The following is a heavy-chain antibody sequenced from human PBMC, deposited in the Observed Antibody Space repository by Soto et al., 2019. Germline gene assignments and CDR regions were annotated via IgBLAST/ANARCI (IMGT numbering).Heavy chain of an antibody. V-gene: IGHV4-31*03. D-gene: IGHD3-16*01. CDR2: VYYSGAT. Sequence: SETLSLTCTVSGDSMATGGHYYNWIRQVPGKGLEWIGYVYYSGATHYTPSLRARATISRDTSKNQFSLRLISVTTADTALYYCARDKDLQPTVWGFWGQGIQVTVS. J-gene: IGHJ4*02. CDR1: GDSMATGGHY. CDR3: ARDKDLQPTVWGF.